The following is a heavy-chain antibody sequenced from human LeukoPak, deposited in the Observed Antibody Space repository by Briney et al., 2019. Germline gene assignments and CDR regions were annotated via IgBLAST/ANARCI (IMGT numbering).Heavy chain of an antibody. J-gene: IGHJ6*03. V-gene: IGHV1-69*05. D-gene: IGHD3-3*01. Sequence: SVKLSCKASGGTFSSYAISWVQQAPGQGLEWMGGIIPIFGTANYAQKFQGRVTITTDESTSTAYMELSSLRSEDTAVYYCARASRGYDFWSGYYYMDVWGKGTTVTVSS. CDR2: IIPIFGTA. CDR3: ARASRGYDFWSGYYYMDV. CDR1: GGTFSSYA.